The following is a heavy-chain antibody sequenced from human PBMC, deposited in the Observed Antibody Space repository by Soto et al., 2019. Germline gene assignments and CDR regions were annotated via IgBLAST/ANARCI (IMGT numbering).Heavy chain of an antibody. V-gene: IGHV5-51*01. CDR2: IYPGDSDT. CDR1: GYSFTNYW. CDR3: ARQTESYCTAHDCYSRIDY. J-gene: IGHJ4*02. D-gene: IGHD2-21*02. Sequence: PVESLQISCKGSGYSFTNYWIAWVRQMPGKGLEWMGIIYPGDSDTRYSPSFQGQITISADKSISTAYLQWSSLKASDTAMYYCARQTESYCTAHDCYSRIDYWSQGTWVTVS.